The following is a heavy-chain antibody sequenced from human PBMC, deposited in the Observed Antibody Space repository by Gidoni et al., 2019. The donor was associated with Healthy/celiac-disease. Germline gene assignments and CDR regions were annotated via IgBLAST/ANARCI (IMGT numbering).Heavy chain of an antibody. CDR2: ISGSGGST. Sequence: EVQLLESGGGLVQPGGSLRLSWPDSGFTLRTYAMSWVRQAPGKGLEWVSAISGSGGSTYYADSVKGRFTISRDNSKNTLYLQMNSLRAEDTAVYYCANYGTTDYGDSPYFDYWGQGTLVTVSS. J-gene: IGHJ4*02. V-gene: IGHV3-23*01. CDR1: GFTLRTYA. D-gene: IGHD4-17*01. CDR3: ANYGTTDYGDSPYFDY.